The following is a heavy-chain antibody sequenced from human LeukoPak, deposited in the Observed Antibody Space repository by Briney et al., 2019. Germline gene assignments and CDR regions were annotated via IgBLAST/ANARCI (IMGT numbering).Heavy chain of an antibody. Sequence: ASVKVSCKASGYTFTSNYIHWVRQAPGQGLEWMGMIYPRDGSTSYAQKFQGRVTVTRDTSTSTVHMELSGLRSEDTAVYYCARGEMATTYYFDYWGQGTLVTVSS. CDR1: GYTFTSNY. CDR2: IYPRDGST. D-gene: IGHD5-24*01. V-gene: IGHV1-46*01. CDR3: ARGEMATTYYFDY. J-gene: IGHJ4*02.